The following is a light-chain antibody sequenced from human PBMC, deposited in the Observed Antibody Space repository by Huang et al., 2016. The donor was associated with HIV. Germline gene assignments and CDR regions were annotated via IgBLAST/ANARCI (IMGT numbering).Light chain of an antibody. V-gene: IGKV3-15*01. J-gene: IGKJ5*01. CDR2: GGS. Sequence: ETVIMQSPATLSVSPGERVTLACRASESVGRTLAWYQQRSGQAPRRLIYGGSTRAPGIPARFNGRGSGTEFTLTISSLQSEDLAVYYCQQYNNWPPVTFGQGTRLEIK. CDR1: ESVGRT. CDR3: QQYNNWPPVT.